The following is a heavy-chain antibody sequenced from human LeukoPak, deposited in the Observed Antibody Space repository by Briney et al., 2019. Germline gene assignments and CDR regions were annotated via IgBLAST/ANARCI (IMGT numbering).Heavy chain of an antibody. J-gene: IGHJ3*02. CDR3: ARWIAAAGTRAFDI. CDR1: GGSISSYY. CDR2: IYYSGST. V-gene: IGHV4-59*01. Sequence: SETLSLTCTVSGGSISSYYWSWIRQPPGKGLEWIGYIYYSGSTNYNPSLKSRVTISVDTSKNQFPLKLSSVTAADTAVYYCARWIAAAGTRAFDIWGQGTMVTVSS. D-gene: IGHD6-13*01.